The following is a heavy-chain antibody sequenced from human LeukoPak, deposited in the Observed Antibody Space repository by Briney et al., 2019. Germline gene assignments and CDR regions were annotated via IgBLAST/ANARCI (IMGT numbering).Heavy chain of an antibody. CDR3: AREGYSSSYYYMDV. Sequence: RASVKVSCKASGYTFTGYYMHWVRQAPGQGLEWMGWINPNSGGTNYAQKFQGRVTMTRDTSISTAYMELSSLRSEDTAVYYCAREGYSSSYYYMDVWGKGTTVTVSS. CDR1: GYTFTGYY. J-gene: IGHJ6*03. V-gene: IGHV1-2*02. CDR2: INPNSGGT. D-gene: IGHD6-6*01.